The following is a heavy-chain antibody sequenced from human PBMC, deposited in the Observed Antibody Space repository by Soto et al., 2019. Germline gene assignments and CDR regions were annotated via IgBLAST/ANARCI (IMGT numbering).Heavy chain of an antibody. D-gene: IGHD3-10*01. V-gene: IGHV3-9*01. CDR1: GFTFDDYA. CDR3: AKVISVGGYYGSVTIFEY. Sequence: EVQLVESGGGLVQPGRSLRLSCAASGFTFDDYAMHWVRQAPGKGLEWVSGISWNSGSIGYADSVKGRFTISRDNVKNSLYQHTDSLRAEHTGLYYCAKVISVGGYYGSVTIFEYRGQGTPVTVSS. CDR2: ISWNSGSI. J-gene: IGHJ4*02.